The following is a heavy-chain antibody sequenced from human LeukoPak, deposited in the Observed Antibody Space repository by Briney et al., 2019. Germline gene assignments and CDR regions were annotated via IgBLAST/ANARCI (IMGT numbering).Heavy chain of an antibody. D-gene: IGHD3-10*01. Sequence: GGSLRLSCAASGFTFSTYSMNWVRQAPGKGLEWVSSISSGSSYIYYADSLKGRFTITRDNAKNSLYLQVNSLRAEDTAVYYCARACYYGSGSIPCFDYWGQGTLVTVSS. V-gene: IGHV3-21*01. CDR3: ARACYYGSGSIPCFDY. J-gene: IGHJ4*02. CDR1: GFTFSTYS. CDR2: ISSGSSYI.